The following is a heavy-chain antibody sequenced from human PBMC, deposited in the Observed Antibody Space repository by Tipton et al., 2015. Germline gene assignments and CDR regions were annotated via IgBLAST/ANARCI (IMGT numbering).Heavy chain of an antibody. CDR2: IYYSGST. V-gene: IGHV4-59*01. D-gene: IGHD4-23*01. CDR3: ARALFYGGNTDWYFDL. Sequence: TLSLTCTVSGGSISSYYWRWIRQPPGKGLEWIGYIYYSGSTNYNHSLKSRVTISVDTSKNQFSLKLSSVTAADTAVYYCARALFYGGNTDWYFDLWGRGTLVTVTS. J-gene: IGHJ2*01. CDR1: GGSISSYY.